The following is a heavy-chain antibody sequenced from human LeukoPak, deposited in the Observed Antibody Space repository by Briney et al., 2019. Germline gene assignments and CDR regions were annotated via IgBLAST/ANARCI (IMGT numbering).Heavy chain of an antibody. Sequence: GGPLRLSCAASGLTFSGSAMSWVRQAPGKGLEWVSLISGSGNRTYYADSVKGRFTISRDNSKNTLYLQMNSLRAEDTAVYYCAKDRVVAATYYFDYWGQGTLVTVSS. V-gene: IGHV3-23*01. CDR2: ISGSGNRT. CDR1: GLTFSGSA. J-gene: IGHJ4*02. D-gene: IGHD2-15*01. CDR3: AKDRVVAATYYFDY.